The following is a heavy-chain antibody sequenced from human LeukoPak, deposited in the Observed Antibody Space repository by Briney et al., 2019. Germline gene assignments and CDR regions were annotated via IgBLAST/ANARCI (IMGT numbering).Heavy chain of an antibody. V-gene: IGHV3-53*01. CDR3: AKDTTTVTGHAFDI. CDR2: IYSGGST. Sequence: GGSLRLSCAASGFTVSSNYMSWVRQAPGKGLEWVSVIYSGGSTYYADSVKGRFTISRDNSKNTLYLQMNSLRAEDTAVYYCAKDTTTVTGHAFDIWGQGTMVTVSS. D-gene: IGHD4-17*01. J-gene: IGHJ3*02. CDR1: GFTVSSNY.